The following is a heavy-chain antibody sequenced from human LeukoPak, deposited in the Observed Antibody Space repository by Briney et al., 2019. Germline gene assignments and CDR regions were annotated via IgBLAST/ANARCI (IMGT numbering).Heavy chain of an antibody. D-gene: IGHD5-18*01. CDR2: ISSSGSTI. CDR3: AGSSGYSYGYIDY. Sequence: GGSLRLSCAASGFTFSDYYMSWIRQAAGKGLEWVSYISSSGSTIYYADSVKGRFTISRDNAKNSLYLQMNSLRAEDTAVYYCAGSSGYSYGYIDYWGQGTLVTVSS. CDR1: GFTFSDYY. J-gene: IGHJ4*02. V-gene: IGHV3-11*04.